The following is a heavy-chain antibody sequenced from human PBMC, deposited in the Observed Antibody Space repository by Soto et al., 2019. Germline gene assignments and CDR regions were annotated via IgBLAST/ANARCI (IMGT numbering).Heavy chain of an antibody. CDR2: IWYDGSNK. CDR3: ARGYSSGWDFDY. Sequence: QVQLVESGGGVVQPGRSPRLSCAASGFTFSSYGMHWVRQAPGKGLEWVAVIWYDGSNKYYADSVKGRFTISRDNSKNTLYLQMNRLRAEDTAVYYCARGYSSGWDFDYWGQGTLVTVSS. CDR1: GFTFSSYG. V-gene: IGHV3-33*01. J-gene: IGHJ4*02. D-gene: IGHD6-19*01.